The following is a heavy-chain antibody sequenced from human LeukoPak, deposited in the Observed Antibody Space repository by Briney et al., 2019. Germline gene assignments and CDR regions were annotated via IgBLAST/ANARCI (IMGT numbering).Heavy chain of an antibody. D-gene: IGHD6-19*01. V-gene: IGHV3-74*01. CDR1: GFIFSIYG. CDR2: INGDGRNI. J-gene: IGHJ4*02. Sequence: PGGSLRLSCAASGFIFSIYGMHWVRQAPGKGLVWVSRINGDGRNINYADSVRGRFTISRDNAKNSLYLQMNSLRAEDTAVYYCARGWKWLGYFDYWGQGTLVTVSS. CDR3: ARGWKWLGYFDY.